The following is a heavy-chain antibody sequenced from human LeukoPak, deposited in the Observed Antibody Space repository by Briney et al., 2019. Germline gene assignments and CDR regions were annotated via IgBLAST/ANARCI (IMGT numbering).Heavy chain of an antibody. V-gene: IGHV3-30*18. CDR3: AKGGGITDYARFDY. CDR2: ISYDESNT. D-gene: IGHD1-14*01. J-gene: IGHJ4*02. Sequence: GRSLRLSCAASGFTFSTYGMNWVRQAPGKGLEWVAIISYDESNTYYADSVKGRFTISRDNSKNTLYLQMNSLRAEDTAVYYCAKGGGITDYARFDYWGQGTLSPSPQ. CDR1: GFTFSTYG.